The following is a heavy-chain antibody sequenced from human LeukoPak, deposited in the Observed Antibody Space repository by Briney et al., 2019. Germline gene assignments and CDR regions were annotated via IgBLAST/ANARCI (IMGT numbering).Heavy chain of an antibody. D-gene: IGHD2-2*01. Sequence: PSETLSLTCAVYGGSFSGYYWSWIRQPPGKGLGWIGEINHSGSTNYNPSLKSRVTISVDTSKNQFSLKLSSVTAADTAVYYCARRPRLGYCSSTSCYQTYYYYYYMDVWGKGTTVTVSS. CDR1: GGSFSGYY. CDR3: ARRPRLGYCSSTSCYQTYYYYYYMDV. V-gene: IGHV4-34*01. J-gene: IGHJ6*03. CDR2: INHSGST.